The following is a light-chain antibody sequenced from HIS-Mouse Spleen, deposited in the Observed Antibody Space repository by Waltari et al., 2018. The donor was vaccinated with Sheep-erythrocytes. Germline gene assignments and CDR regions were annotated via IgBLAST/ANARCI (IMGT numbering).Light chain of an antibody. CDR2: DVS. J-gene: IGLJ3*02. CDR3: CSYAGSYTFWV. Sequence: QSALTQPRSVSGSPGPSVTISCTGTSSYVGGYNYVSWYQQHPGKAPKLMIYDVSKRPSGVPDRFSGSKSGNTASLTISGLQAEDEADYYCCSYAGSYTFWVFGGGTKLTVL. CDR1: SSYVGGYNY. V-gene: IGLV2-11*01.